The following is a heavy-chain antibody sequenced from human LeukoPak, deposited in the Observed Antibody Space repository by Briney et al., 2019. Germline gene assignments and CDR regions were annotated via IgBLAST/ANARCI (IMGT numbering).Heavy chain of an antibody. D-gene: IGHD4-17*01. CDR1: GGSLSSGGYY. Sequence: SETLSLTCTVSGGSLSSGGYYWSWIRQHPGKGLEWIGYIYYSGSTYYNPSLKSRVTISVDTSKNQFSLKLSSVTAADTAVYYCARVGMVTTEAFDYRGQGTLVTVSS. J-gene: IGHJ4*02. V-gene: IGHV4-31*03. CDR3: ARVGMVTTEAFDY. CDR2: IYYSGST.